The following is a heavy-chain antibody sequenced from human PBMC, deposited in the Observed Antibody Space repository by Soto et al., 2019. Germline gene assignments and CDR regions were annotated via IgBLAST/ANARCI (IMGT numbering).Heavy chain of an antibody. CDR3: ARGNKGPGHYGPGSQGWYGP. Sequence: QVQLVQSGPEVKKPGSSVKVSCKVSGGTFSSHAINWLRQAPGQGLEWMGVIIPVTDTPNDAEKFQGRVTITADKSPTTVYMALSSLTFDDTAVYFCARGNKGPGHYGPGSQGWYGPWGQGTLVTVSS. CDR2: IIPVTDTP. D-gene: IGHD3-10*01. J-gene: IGHJ5*02. CDR1: GGTFSSHA. V-gene: IGHV1-69*06.